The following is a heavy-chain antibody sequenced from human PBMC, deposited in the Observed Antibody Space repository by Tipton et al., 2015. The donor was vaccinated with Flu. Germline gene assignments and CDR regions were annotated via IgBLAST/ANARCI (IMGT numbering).Heavy chain of an antibody. CDR1: GASLSTSTQY. Sequence: TLSLTCTVSGASLSTSTQYWGWTRQSPGKGLEWIGSIYYSGTTYYNPSLKSRVAISVDLSKNQFSLRLTSVTAADTAVYYCAKVLFGWVESWAQGTLVTVSS. CDR3: AKVLFGWVES. D-gene: IGHD3-16*01. CDR2: IYYSGTT. V-gene: IGHV4-39*01. J-gene: IGHJ5*01.